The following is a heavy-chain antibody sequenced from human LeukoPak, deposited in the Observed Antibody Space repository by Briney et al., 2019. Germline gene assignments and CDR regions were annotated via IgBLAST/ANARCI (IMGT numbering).Heavy chain of an antibody. CDR1: GGSISSSSYY. J-gene: IGHJ4*02. V-gene: IGHV4-39*07. CDR3: ASSGYELGAPYYFDY. CDR2: IYYSGST. Sequence: SETLSLTCTVSGGSISSSSYYWGWIRQPPGKGLEWIGSIYYSGSTYYNPSLKSRVTISVDTSKNQFSLKLSSVTAADTAVYYCASSGYELGAPYYFDYWGQGTLVTVSS. D-gene: IGHD5-12*01.